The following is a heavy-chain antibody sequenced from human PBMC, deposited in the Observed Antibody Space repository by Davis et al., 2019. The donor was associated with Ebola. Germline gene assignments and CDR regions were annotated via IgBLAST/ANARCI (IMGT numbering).Heavy chain of an antibody. CDR2: INPNSGGT. CDR3: ARDQKGGDFIIVAGSFDY. CDR1: GYTFTGYY. J-gene: IGHJ4*02. V-gene: IGHV1-2*06. D-gene: IGHD5-12*01. Sequence: ASVKVSCKASGYTFTGYYMHWVRQAPGQGLEWMGRINPNSGGTNYAQKFQGRVTMTRDTSISTAYMELSRLRSEDTAVYYCARDQKGGDFIIVAGSFDYWGQGTLVTVSS.